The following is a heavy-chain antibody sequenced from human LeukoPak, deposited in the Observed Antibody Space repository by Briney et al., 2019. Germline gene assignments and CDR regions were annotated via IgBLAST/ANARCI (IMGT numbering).Heavy chain of an antibody. CDR3: ASPTNDFWSGYPGDYYYYMDV. D-gene: IGHD3-3*01. CDR2: IYYSGST. J-gene: IGHJ6*03. V-gene: IGHV4-39*01. Sequence: SETLSLTCTVSGGSISSSSYYWGWIRQPPGKGLEWIGSIYYSGSTYYNPSLKSRVTISVDTSKNQFSLKLSSVTAADTAVYYCASPTNDFWSGYPGDYYYYMDVWGKGTTVTVSS. CDR1: GGSISSSSYY.